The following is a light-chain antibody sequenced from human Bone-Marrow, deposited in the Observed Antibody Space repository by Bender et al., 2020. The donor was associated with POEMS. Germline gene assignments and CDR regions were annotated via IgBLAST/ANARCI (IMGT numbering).Light chain of an antibody. Sequence: QSALTQPASVSGSPGQSITISCTGITSDVGGHNFVSWYQQLPGKAPKLMIYDVSNRPSGISNRFSGSRSGNTASLTISGLQADDEADYYCCSYAGRTTFSVFGTGTKVTVL. V-gene: IGLV2-14*03. CDR2: DVS. J-gene: IGLJ1*01. CDR1: TSDVGGHNF. CDR3: CSYAGRTTFSV.